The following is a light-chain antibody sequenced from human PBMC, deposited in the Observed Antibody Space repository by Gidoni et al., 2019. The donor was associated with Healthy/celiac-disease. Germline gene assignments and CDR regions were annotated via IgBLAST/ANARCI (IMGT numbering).Light chain of an antibody. Sequence: ELVLTQSPGTLSLSPGERATLPCRASQSVSSSYLAWCQQKPGQAPRLLIYGSSSRATGIPDRFSGSGSGADFTVTISRLEPEDFAVYYCQQYGSSPWTFGQGTKVEIK. CDR3: QQYGSSPWT. V-gene: IGKV3-20*01. CDR2: GSS. CDR1: QSVSSSY. J-gene: IGKJ1*01.